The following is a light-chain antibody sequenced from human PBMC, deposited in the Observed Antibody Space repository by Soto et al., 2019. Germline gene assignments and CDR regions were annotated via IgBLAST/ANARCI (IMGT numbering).Light chain of an antibody. V-gene: IGKV3-11*01. CDR1: QSLSSS. Sequence: PGERATLSCRASQSLSSSLAWYQQKPGQAPRVLIYDTSTRATGIPARFGGSGSGTDFTLTISSLEPEDSAVYYCHQRSNWWTFGQGTKVDIK. J-gene: IGKJ1*01. CDR3: HQRSNWWT. CDR2: DTS.